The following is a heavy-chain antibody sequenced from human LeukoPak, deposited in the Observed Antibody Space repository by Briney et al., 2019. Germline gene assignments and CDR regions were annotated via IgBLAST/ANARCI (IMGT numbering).Heavy chain of an antibody. J-gene: IGHJ4*02. CDR2: IYYSGST. D-gene: IGHD2-15*01. CDR3: ARSLLGYCSGGSCYLFDY. V-gene: IGHV4-31*03. Sequence: SETLSLTCTVSDGSISSGGYYWSWIRQHPGKGLEWIGYIYYSGSTYYNPSLKSRVTISVDTSKNQFSLKLSSVTAADTAVYYCARSLLGYCSGGSCYLFDYWGQGTLVTVSS. CDR1: DGSISSGGYY.